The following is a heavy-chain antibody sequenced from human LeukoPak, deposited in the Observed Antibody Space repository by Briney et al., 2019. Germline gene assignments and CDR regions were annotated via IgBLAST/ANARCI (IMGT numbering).Heavy chain of an antibody. V-gene: IGHV3-30*04. D-gene: IGHD3-3*01. CDR2: ISFDGSAE. J-gene: IGHJ4*02. CDR1: GFTFSGYA. Sequence: GGSLRLSCAASGFTFSGYAMHWVRQAPGKGLEWVAVISFDGSAEYYPDSLKGRSTISRDDSKSTPYLHMISLRAEDTAVYYCARDYDHSFDYWGQGILVTVSS. CDR3: ARDYDHSFDY.